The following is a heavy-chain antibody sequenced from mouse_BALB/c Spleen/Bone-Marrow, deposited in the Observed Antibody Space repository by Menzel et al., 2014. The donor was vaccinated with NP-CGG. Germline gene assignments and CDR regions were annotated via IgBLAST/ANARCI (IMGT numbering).Heavy chain of an antibody. CDR1: GFTFSSYG. Sequence: EVQLVESGRDLVKPGGSLKLSCAASGFTFSSYGMSWVRQTPDKRLEWVATTSSGGSYTYYPDSVKGRFTISRDNAINTLYLQMSSLKSEDTAMYYCARLPYDGPGYWGQGTTLTVSS. D-gene: IGHD2-3*01. V-gene: IGHV5-6*01. CDR2: TSSGGSYT. J-gene: IGHJ2*01. CDR3: ARLPYDGPGY.